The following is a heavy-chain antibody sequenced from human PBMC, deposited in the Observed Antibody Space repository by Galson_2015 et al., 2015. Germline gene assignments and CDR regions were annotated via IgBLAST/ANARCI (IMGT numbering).Heavy chain of an antibody. J-gene: IGHJ4*02. D-gene: IGHD6-13*01. Sequence: SLRLSCAASGFTFSSSGMHWVRQAPGTGLEWVAVIWYDGSNKYYADSVKGRFTISRDNSKNTLYLQMNSLRAEDTAVYYCAREGYSRDGFDYWGQGTLVTVSS. CDR3: AREGYSRDGFDY. CDR1: GFTFSSSG. CDR2: IWYDGSNK. V-gene: IGHV3-33*01.